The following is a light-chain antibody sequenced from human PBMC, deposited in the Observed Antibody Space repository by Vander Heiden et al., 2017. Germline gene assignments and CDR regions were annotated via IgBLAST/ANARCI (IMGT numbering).Light chain of an antibody. CDR1: SSDVGDYNY. CDR2: DVS. Sequence: QSALTQPASVSGSPGQSITISCTGTSSDVGDYNYVSWYQQHPGKAPKLMIHDVSNRPSGVSNRFSGSKSGNTASLTISGLQAEDEADYYCSSYTSSNYVFGTGTKVTVL. CDR3: SSYTSSNYV. V-gene: IGLV2-14*01. J-gene: IGLJ1*01.